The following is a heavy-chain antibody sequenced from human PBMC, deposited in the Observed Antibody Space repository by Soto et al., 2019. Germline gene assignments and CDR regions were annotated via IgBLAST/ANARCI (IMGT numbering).Heavy chain of an antibody. J-gene: IGHJ4*02. V-gene: IGHV3-30*18. CDR3: AKGDWGLSTCPYDYDS. CDR1: GFNFSSYG. Sequence: GSLRLSCAASGFNFSSYGMHWVRQAPGKGLEWVAVISYYGIKKYFADSVKGRFTISRDNSKNTLYLQMNSLRAEDTAVYYCAKGDWGLSTCPYDYDSWGKGHLVTVSS. D-gene: IGHD7-27*01. CDR2: ISYYGIKK.